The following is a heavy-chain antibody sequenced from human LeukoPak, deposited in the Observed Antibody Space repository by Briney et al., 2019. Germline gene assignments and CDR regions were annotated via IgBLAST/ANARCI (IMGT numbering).Heavy chain of an antibody. J-gene: IGHJ3*02. CDR2: IYYSGST. D-gene: IGHD2-2*01. Sequence: SETLSLTCTVSGGSISSSSYYWGWIRQPPGKGLEWIGSIYYSGSTYYNPSLKSRVTISVDTSKNQFSLKLSSVTAADTSVYYCAVNYCSSTSCYEKGAFDIWGQGTMVTVSS. V-gene: IGHV4-39*01. CDR1: GGSISSSSYY. CDR3: AVNYCSSTSCYEKGAFDI.